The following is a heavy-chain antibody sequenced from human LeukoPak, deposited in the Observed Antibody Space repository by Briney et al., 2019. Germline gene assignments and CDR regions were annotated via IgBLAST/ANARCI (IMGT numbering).Heavy chain of an antibody. CDR1: GFTFSSYS. Sequence: GGSLRLSCAASGFTFSSYSMNWVRQAPGKGLEWVSYISSSSSTIYYAGSVKGRFTISRDNAKNSLFLQMNSLRAEDTAVYYCARDTGSGWYNYWGQGTLVTVSS. CDR3: ARDTGSGWYNY. V-gene: IGHV3-48*01. CDR2: ISSSSSTI. D-gene: IGHD6-19*01. J-gene: IGHJ4*02.